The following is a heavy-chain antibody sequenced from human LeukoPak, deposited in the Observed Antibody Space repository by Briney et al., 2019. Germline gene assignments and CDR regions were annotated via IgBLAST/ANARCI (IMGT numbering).Heavy chain of an antibody. V-gene: IGHV4-4*09. CDR2: IYTSGST. D-gene: IGHD2-8*01. CDR3: ARLGSGYCTNGVCYWGGNWFDP. CDR1: GGSISSYY. J-gene: IGHJ5*02. Sequence: SETLSLTCTVSGGSISSYYWSWIRRPPGKGLEWIGYIYTSGSTNYNPSLKSRVTISVDTSKNQFSLKLSSVTAADTAVYYRARLGSGYCTNGVCYWGGNWFDPWGQGTLVTVSS.